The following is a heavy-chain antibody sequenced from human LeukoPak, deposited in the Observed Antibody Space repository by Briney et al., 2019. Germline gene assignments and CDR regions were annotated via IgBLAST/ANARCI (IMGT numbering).Heavy chain of an antibody. J-gene: IGHJ4*02. CDR1: GFTFSSYA. V-gene: IGHV3-30-3*01. Sequence: PGRSLRLSCAASGFTFSSYAMHWVRQAPGKGLEWVAVISYDGSNKYYADSVKGRFTISRDNSKNTLYPQMNSLRAEDTAVYYCATLGQGSDYWGQGTLVTVSS. CDR2: ISYDGSNK. CDR3: ATLGQGSDY.